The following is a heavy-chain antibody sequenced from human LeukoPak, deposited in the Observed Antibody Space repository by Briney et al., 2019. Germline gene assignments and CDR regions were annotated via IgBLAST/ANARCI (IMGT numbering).Heavy chain of an antibody. CDR1: GFTFSNFG. CDR2: IWFDGSNK. J-gene: IGHJ4*02. D-gene: IGHD6-13*01. CDR3: ARQGYSGQFDY. Sequence: PGRSLRLSCAASGFTFSNFGMHWVRQAPGKGLEWVAVIWFDGSNKYYADSVKGRFTISRDNSKNTLYLQMNSLRAEDTAVYYCARQGYSGQFDYWGQGTLVTVSS. V-gene: IGHV3-33*01.